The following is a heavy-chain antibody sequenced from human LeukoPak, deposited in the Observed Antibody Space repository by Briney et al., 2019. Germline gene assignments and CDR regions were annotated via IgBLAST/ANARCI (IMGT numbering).Heavy chain of an antibody. Sequence: SETLSLTCTVSGGSISSSSYYWGWIRQPPGKGLEWIGSIYYSGSTSYNPSLKSRVSISVDTSKNQFSLKLSSVTAADTAVYYCARRGGGASHDYWGQGTLVTVSS. V-gene: IGHV4-39*07. J-gene: IGHJ4*02. CDR1: GGSISSSSYY. CDR2: IYYSGST. D-gene: IGHD3-16*01. CDR3: ARRGGGASHDY.